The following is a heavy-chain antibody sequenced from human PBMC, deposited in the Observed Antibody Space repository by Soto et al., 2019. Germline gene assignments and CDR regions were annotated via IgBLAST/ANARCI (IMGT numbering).Heavy chain of an antibody. CDR2: IYHLGST. J-gene: IGHJ5*02. V-gene: IGHV4-4*02. Sequence: PSETLSLTCAVSGGSISSSNWWSWVRQPPGKGLELICDIYHLGSTNYNPSLKSRVTISVDKSKYQFSLKLISVTAADTSVYYCARVGELAAAGNNXWFDPWGQGTLVT. CDR3: ARVGELAAAGNNXWFDP. D-gene: IGHD6-13*01. CDR1: GGSISSSNW.